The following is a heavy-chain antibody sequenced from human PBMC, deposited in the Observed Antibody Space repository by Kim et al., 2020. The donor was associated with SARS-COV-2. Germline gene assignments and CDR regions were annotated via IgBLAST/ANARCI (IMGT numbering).Heavy chain of an antibody. J-gene: IGHJ4*02. CDR2: ICYSGST. Sequence: SETLSLTCTVSGGSISSYYWSWIRQPAGKGPEWIGYICYSGSTNYNPSLKSRVMISVDTSKNQFSLKLTSMTAADTAVYYCARGGTSRWFDYWGQGTLVTVSS. D-gene: IGHD2-2*01. CDR1: GGSISSYY. V-gene: IGHV4-59*01. CDR3: ARGGTSRWFDY.